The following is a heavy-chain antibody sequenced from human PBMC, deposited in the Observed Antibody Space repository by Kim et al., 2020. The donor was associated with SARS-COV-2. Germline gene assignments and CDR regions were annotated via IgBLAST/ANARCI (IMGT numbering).Heavy chain of an antibody. J-gene: IGHJ4*02. CDR2: ISSSGSTI. D-gene: IGHD6-19*01. CDR1: GFTFSDYY. CDR3: AAHPVAGTVDY. Sequence: GGSLRLSCAASGFTFSDYYMSWIRQAPGKGLEWVSYISSSGSTIYYADSVQGRFTISRDNAKNSLYLQMNSLRAEDTAVYYCAAHPVAGTVDYWGQGTLVTVSS. V-gene: IGHV3-11*04.